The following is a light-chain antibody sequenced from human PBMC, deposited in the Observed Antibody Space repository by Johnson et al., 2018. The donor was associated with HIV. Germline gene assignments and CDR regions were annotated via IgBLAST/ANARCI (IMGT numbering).Light chain of an antibody. V-gene: IGLV1-51*01. Sequence: HSVLTQPPSVSAAPGQKVTISCSGSSSNIGNNYVSWYQQFPGTAPKLLIYEKNKRPSGIPDRFSASKSGTSATLAITGLQPGDEADYYCGTWDSSLGAHYVFGSGTEVTVL. CDR3: GTWDSSLGAHYV. CDR2: EKN. CDR1: SSNIGNNY. J-gene: IGLJ1*01.